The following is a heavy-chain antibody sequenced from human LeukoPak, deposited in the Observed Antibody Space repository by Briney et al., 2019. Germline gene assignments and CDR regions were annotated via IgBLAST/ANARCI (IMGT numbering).Heavy chain of an antibody. CDR1: GFTFVIHD. CDR2: ISPDGSTT. CDR3: AGIHYWTK. Sequence: GGSLRLSCAASGFTFVIHDMSWVRQVTGKGLEWVSEISPDGSTTHYSDSVKGRFIISRDNSENTLYLQMNSLRAEDTAVYYCAGIHYWTKWGQGTLVTVSS. D-gene: IGHD2-8*01. J-gene: IGHJ4*02. V-gene: IGHV3-23*01.